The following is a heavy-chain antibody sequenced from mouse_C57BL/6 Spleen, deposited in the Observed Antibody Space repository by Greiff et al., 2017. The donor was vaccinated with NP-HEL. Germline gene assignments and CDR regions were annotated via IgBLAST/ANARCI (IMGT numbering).Heavy chain of an antibody. CDR2: ISYDGSN. CDR3: ASYYGSSYEDYFDY. V-gene: IGHV3-6*01. D-gene: IGHD1-1*01. CDR1: GYSITSGYY. Sequence: EVQVVESGPGLVKPSQSLSLTCPVTGYSITSGYYWNWIRQFPGNKLEWMGYISYDGSNNYNPSLKNRISITRDTSKNQFFLKLNSVTTEDTATYYCASYYGSSYEDYFDYWGQGTTLTVSS. J-gene: IGHJ2*01.